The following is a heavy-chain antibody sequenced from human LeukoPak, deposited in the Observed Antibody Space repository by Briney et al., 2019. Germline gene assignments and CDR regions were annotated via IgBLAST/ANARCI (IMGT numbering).Heavy chain of an antibody. CDR3: ATYSQVLLPFES. V-gene: IGHV3-23*01. D-gene: IGHD5-18*01. CDR2: IFPSGGEI. CDR1: GFTFSSYE. Sequence: QPGGSLRLSCAASGFTFSSYEMNWVRQAPGKGLEWVSSIFPSGGEIHYADSVRGRFTISRDNSKSTLSLQMNSLRAEDTAIYYCATYSQVLLPFESWGQGTLVTVSS. J-gene: IGHJ4*02.